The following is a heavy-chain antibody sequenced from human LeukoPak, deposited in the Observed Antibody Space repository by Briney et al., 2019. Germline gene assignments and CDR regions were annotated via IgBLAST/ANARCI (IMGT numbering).Heavy chain of an antibody. Sequence: PGGSLRLSCAASGFTFSSYEMNSVRQAPGKGLEWVSYISSSGSTIYYADSVKGRFTISRDNAKNSLYLQMNSLRAEDTAVYYCARLSGGGTTEYWGQGTLVTVSS. CDR1: GFTFSSYE. CDR3: ARLSGGGTTEY. J-gene: IGHJ4*02. CDR2: ISSSGSTI. V-gene: IGHV3-48*03. D-gene: IGHD1-7*01.